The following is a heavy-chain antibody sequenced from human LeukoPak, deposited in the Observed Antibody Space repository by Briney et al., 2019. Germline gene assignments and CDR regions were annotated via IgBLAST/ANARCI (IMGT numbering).Heavy chain of an antibody. V-gene: IGHV4-59*11. J-gene: IGHJ5*02. Sequence: KPSETLSLTCTVSGGSISSHYWSWIRQPLGKGLEWIGYIYYSGSTNYNPSLKSRVTISVDTSKNQFSLKLSSVTAADTAVYYCAREVLGYCSSTSCSNWFDPWGQGTLVTVSS. CDR3: AREVLGYCSSTSCSNWFDP. D-gene: IGHD2-2*01. CDR1: GGSISSHY. CDR2: IYYSGST.